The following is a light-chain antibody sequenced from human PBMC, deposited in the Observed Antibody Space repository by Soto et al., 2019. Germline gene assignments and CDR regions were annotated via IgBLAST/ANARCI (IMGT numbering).Light chain of an antibody. CDR2: DVS. Sequence: QSALTQPASVSGSPGQSITISCTGTSSDVGGYNYVSWYQQHPGKAPKLMIYDVSDRPSGVSNRFSGSKSGNTASLTISGLQXEXEXDYYCSSYTSSSTRVFGTGTKVTVL. CDR3: SSYTSSSTRV. V-gene: IGLV2-14*01. J-gene: IGLJ1*01. CDR1: SSDVGGYNY.